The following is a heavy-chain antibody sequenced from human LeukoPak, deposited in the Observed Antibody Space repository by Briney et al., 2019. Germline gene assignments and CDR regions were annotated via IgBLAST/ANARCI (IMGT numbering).Heavy chain of an antibody. CDR2: IYSGGST. CDR1: GFTVSSNY. CDR3: ARSLGGAVTTTAFDY. Sequence: PGGSLRLSCAASGFTVSSNYMSWVRQAPGKGLEWVSVIYSGGSTYYADSVKGRFTISRDNSKNTLYLQMNSLRAEDTAVYYCARSLGGAVTTTAFDYWGQGTLVTVSS. J-gene: IGHJ4*02. V-gene: IGHV3-53*01. D-gene: IGHD4-17*01.